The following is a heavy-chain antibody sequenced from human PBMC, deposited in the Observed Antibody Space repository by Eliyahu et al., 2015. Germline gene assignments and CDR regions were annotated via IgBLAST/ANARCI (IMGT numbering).Heavy chain of an antibody. CDR1: GGSFSGYY. D-gene: IGHD6-6*01. CDR2: INHSGST. V-gene: IGHV4-34*01. Sequence: AVYGGSFSGYYWSWIRQPPGKGLEWIGEINHSGSTNYNPSLKSRVTISVDTSKNQFSLKLSSVTAADTAVYYCARGWTPSIAARLSWFDPWGQGTLVTVSS. J-gene: IGHJ5*02. CDR3: ARGWTPSIAARLSWFDP.